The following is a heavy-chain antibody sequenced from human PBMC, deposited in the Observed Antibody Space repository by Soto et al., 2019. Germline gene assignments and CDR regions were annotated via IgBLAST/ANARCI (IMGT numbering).Heavy chain of an antibody. V-gene: IGHV4-61*01. D-gene: IGHD4-17*01. J-gene: IGHJ3*02. Sequence: PSETLSLTCTVSGGSVSSGSYYWSWIRQPPGKGLEWIGYIYYSGSTNYNPSLKSRVTISVDTSKNQFSLKLSSVTAADTAVYYCATEYGDDAFDIWGQGTMVTVSS. CDR1: GGSVSSGSYY. CDR2: IYYSGST. CDR3: ATEYGDDAFDI.